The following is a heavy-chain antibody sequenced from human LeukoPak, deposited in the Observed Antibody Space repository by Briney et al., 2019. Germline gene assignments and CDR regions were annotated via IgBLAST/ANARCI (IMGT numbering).Heavy chain of an antibody. CDR1: GYTLTELS. Sequence: GASVKVSCKVSGYTLTELSMHWVRQVPGKGLEWMGGFDPEDGETIYAQKFQGRVTMTEDTSTDTAYMELSSLRSEDTAVYYCATVDIVATYLDIWGQGTMVTVSS. D-gene: IGHD5-12*01. CDR2: FDPEDGET. J-gene: IGHJ3*02. CDR3: ATVDIVATYLDI. V-gene: IGHV1-24*01.